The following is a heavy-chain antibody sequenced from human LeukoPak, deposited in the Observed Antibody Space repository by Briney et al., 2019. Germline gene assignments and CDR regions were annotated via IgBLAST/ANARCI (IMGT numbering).Heavy chain of an antibody. D-gene: IGHD2-15*01. J-gene: IGHJ6*02. V-gene: IGHV3-48*01. Sequence: SLRLSCAASGFTFSSYSMNWVRQAPGKGLEWVSYISSSSSTIYYADSVKGRFTISRDNAKNSLYLQMNSLRAEDTAVYYCARDGLDCSGGSCYSTGYYYGMDVWSQGTTVTVSS. CDR3: ARDGLDCSGGSCYSTGYYYGMDV. CDR1: GFTFSSYS. CDR2: ISSSSSTI.